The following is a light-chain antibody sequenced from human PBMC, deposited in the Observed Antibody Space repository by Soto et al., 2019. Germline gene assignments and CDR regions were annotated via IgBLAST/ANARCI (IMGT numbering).Light chain of an antibody. CDR2: GAS. J-gene: IGKJ2*01. Sequence: EIVLTQSPGTLSLSPGERATLSCRASQSVSSSYLAWYQQKPGQAPRLLIYGASSRATGIPDRFSGSGSGTDFTLTISRLEPEDFAVYYCQQYGSSPYIFGQGTK. CDR3: QQYGSSPYI. V-gene: IGKV3-20*01. CDR1: QSVSSSY.